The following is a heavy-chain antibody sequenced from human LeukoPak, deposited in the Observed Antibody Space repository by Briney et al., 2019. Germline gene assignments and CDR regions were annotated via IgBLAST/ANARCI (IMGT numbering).Heavy chain of an antibody. CDR2: IIPILGTA. V-gene: IGHV1-69*11. Sequence: SVKVSCKASGGSFSSYAISWVRQAPGQGLEWMGRIIPILGTANYAQKFQGRVTITADESASTAYMDLSSLRSEDTAVYYCAREIGYCSSTSCPYFDYWGQGTLVTVSS. CDR3: AREIGYCSSTSCPYFDY. J-gene: IGHJ4*02. CDR1: GGSFSSYA. D-gene: IGHD2-2*01.